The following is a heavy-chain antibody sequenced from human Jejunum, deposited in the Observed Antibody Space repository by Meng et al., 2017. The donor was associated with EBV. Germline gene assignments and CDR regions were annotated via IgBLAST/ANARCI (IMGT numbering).Heavy chain of an antibody. CDR2: IHTKTGNP. V-gene: IGHV7-4-1*02. CDR3: ARDWGGDYLDY. Sequence: LVESGFRLKKPGTSVSVSCKASGDTFSSYAMKWVQRAPGQGLKWMGWIHTKTGNPTYAKGFTGRFVFSLDTSVGTAYLQISSLKAEDTAVYYCARDWGGDYLDYWGQGTLVTVSS. CDR1: GDTFSSYA. J-gene: IGHJ4*02. D-gene: IGHD2-21*01.